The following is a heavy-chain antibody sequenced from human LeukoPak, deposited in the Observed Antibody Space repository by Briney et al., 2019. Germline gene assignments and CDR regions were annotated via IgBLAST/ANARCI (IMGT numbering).Heavy chain of an antibody. CDR1: GFTFTDYY. J-gene: IGHJ4*02. CDR2: IFYSGGS. CDR3: ARGFSAYLGNYYFDY. V-gene: IGHV4-59*01. D-gene: IGHD6-25*01. Sequence: PGGSLRLSCAASGFTFTDYYMSWIRQPPGKGLEWIGYIFYSGGSKYNPSLKSRVTTSVDSSKNQFSLKLSSVTAADTAVYYCARGFSAYLGNYYFDYWGQGTLVTVSS.